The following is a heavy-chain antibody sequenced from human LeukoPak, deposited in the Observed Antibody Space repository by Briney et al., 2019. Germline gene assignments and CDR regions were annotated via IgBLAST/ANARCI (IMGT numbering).Heavy chain of an antibody. CDR1: GFTFDDYG. J-gene: IGHJ4*02. CDR2: INWNGGST. Sequence: GGSLRLSCAASGFTFDDYGMNWVRQAPGKGLEWVSGINWNGGSTGYVDSVEGRFTISRDNAKNSLYLQMNSLRAEDTAVYYCASSYSNSWYWGQGTLVTVSS. V-gene: IGHV3-20*04. D-gene: IGHD6-13*01. CDR3: ASSYSNSWY.